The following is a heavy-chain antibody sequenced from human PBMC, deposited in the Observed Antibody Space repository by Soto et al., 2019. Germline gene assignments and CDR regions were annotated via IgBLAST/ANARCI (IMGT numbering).Heavy chain of an antibody. D-gene: IGHD5-12*01. CDR2: INHSGST. J-gene: IGHJ4*02. CDR3: ARGRWLRSSVDY. Sequence: QVQLQQWGAGLLKPSETLSLTCAVYGGSFSGYYWSWIRQPPGKGLEWIGEINHSGSTNYNPSLKSRVTISVDTSKNQFALKRSSVTAADTAVYYCARGRWLRSSVDYWGQGTLVTVSS. CDR1: GGSFSGYY. V-gene: IGHV4-34*01.